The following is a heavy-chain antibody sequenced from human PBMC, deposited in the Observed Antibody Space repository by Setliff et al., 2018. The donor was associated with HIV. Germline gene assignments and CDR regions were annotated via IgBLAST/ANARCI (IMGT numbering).Heavy chain of an antibody. D-gene: IGHD3-22*01. J-gene: IGHJ6*02. Sequence: GESLKISCKGSGYSFTGYWIGWVRQMPGKGLEWMGIIYPGDSDTRYSPSFQGQVTISADKSISTAYLQWSSLKASDTAMYYCARLLNYYDSSGYYFRLFYGMDVWGQGTTVTVSS. V-gene: IGHV5-51*01. CDR1: GYSFTGYW. CDR2: IYPGDSDT. CDR3: ARLLNYYDSSGYYFRLFYGMDV.